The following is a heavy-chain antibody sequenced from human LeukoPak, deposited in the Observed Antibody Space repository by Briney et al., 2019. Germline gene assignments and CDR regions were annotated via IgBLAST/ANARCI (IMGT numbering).Heavy chain of an antibody. CDR3: ATLTTVVTAYYFDY. CDR2: IYHSGST. Sequence: PSETLSLTCTVSGVSISSYYWSWIRQPPGKGLEWIGYIYHSGSTDYNPSIKSRVTISVDTSKSQFSLKLTSVTAADTAVYYCATLTTVVTAYYFDYWGQGTLVTVSS. CDR1: GVSISSYY. D-gene: IGHD4-23*01. V-gene: IGHV4-4*09. J-gene: IGHJ4*02.